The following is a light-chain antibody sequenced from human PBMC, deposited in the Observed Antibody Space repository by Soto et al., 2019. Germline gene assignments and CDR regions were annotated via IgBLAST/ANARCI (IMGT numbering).Light chain of an antibody. J-gene: IGKJ1*01. CDR1: QTISSW. CDR2: KAS. Sequence: DIQMTQSTSTLSGSVGDRVTITCRASQTISSWLAWYQQKPGKAPKLLIYKASTLEGGVPARFSGSGSGTEFTLTISSLQPDDFATYYCQQYNGERVFGQGTKVDIK. V-gene: IGKV1-5*03. CDR3: QQYNGERV.